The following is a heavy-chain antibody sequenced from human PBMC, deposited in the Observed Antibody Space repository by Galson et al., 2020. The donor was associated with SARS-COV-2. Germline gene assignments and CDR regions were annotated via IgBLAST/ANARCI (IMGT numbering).Heavy chain of an antibody. V-gene: IGHV4-30-2*01. CDR3: ARARAGTTDSTTFDY. CDR2: IYSSGSA. J-gene: IGHJ4*02. D-gene: IGHD4-17*01. Sequence: SETLSLTCTVSGDSFSSVSYSWNWIRLQPGKGLEWTGYIYSSGSAFYTPSLRSRVAMSVDRSKNQFSLNLSSVTAADTAVYFCARARAGTTDSTTFDYWGQGTPVTVSS. CDR1: GDSFSSVSYS.